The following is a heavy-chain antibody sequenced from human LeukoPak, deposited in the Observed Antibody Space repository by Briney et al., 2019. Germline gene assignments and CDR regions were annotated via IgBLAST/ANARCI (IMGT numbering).Heavy chain of an antibody. J-gene: IGHJ5*02. D-gene: IGHD6-19*01. CDR1: GFTFDEYA. V-gene: IGHV3-9*01. CDR3: EASVAGVLSRFAL. Sequence: GGSLRLSCAASGFTFDEYALHWVRQAPGKGLEWVSSITWNSGSIAYATSVKGRFIISRDNAKNSLYLQMNSLRSEDTALYAKEASVAGVLSRFALWGQGTLVTVSS. CDR2: ITWNSGSI.